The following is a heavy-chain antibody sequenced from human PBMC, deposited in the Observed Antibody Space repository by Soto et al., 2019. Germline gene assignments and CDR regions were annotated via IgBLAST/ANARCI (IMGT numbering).Heavy chain of an antibody. CDR2: TKRDASET. Sequence: GGSLRLSCEGTGFNFSSYWMHWVRQAPGKGLEWVANTKRDASETYYADSVKGRFTISRDNTKNSLYLQMNSLRVEDTAVYYCARPPVKGIHVWGQGTTVTVSS. D-gene: IGHD4-17*01. CDR3: ARPPVKGIHV. J-gene: IGHJ6*02. CDR1: GFNFSSYW. V-gene: IGHV3-7*01.